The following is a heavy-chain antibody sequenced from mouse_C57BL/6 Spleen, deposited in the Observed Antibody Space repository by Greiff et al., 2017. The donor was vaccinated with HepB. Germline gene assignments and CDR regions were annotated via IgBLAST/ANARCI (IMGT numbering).Heavy chain of an antibody. CDR3: ARNYYGSSYNWYFDV. CDR1: GYTFTSYG. V-gene: IGHV1-81*01. CDR2: IYPRSGNT. D-gene: IGHD1-1*01. Sequence: QVQLKQSGAELARPGASVKLSCKASGYTFTSYGISWVKQRTGQGLEWIGEIYPRSGNTYYNEKFKGKATLTADKSPSTAYMELRSLTSEDSAVYFCARNYYGSSYNWYFDVWGTGTTVTVSS. J-gene: IGHJ1*03.